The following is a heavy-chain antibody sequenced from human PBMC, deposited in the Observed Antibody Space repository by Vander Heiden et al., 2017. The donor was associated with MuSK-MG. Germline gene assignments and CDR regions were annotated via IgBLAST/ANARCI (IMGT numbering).Heavy chain of an antibody. CDR2: IYYSGTT. V-gene: IGHV4-59*08. J-gene: IGHJ5*02. Sequence: PPGKGLEWIGYIYYSGTTNYNPSLKSRVTISVDTSKNQFSLKLNSVTAADTAVYYCARRSTNYGLFDPWGQGTLVTVSS. CDR3: ARRSTNYGLFDP. D-gene: IGHD2-8*01.